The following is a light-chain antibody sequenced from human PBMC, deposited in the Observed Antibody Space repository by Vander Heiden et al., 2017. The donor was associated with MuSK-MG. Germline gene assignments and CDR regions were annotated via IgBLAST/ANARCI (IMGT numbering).Light chain of an antibody. CDR3: QRTYNT. V-gene: IGKV1-27*01. CDR1: QGISSY. J-gene: IGKJ2*01. CDR2: SAS. Sequence: DLQLTQSPSSLSASVGDRVTITCRVSQGISSYLNWYRHKPGKVPKLLIYSASNLQSGVTCGVSGSGSGTDFTRTISSLESEDVESQHGQRTYNTFGQGTKVEIK.